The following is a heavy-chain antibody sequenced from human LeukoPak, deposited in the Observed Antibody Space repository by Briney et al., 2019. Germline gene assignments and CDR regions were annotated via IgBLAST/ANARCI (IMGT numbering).Heavy chain of an antibody. CDR2: FDPEDGET. D-gene: IGHD1-14*01. CDR1: GNTLTDLS. Sequence: GASVKVSCKVSGNTLTDLSMHWERQAPGKGLEWMGRFDPEDGETIYAQMFQGRVTMTEDTSTDTAYMELSSLRSEDTAVYYCATPSQEGPGYYYYGMDVWGQGTSVTVSS. CDR3: ATPSQEGPGYYYYGMDV. J-gene: IGHJ6*02. V-gene: IGHV1-24*01.